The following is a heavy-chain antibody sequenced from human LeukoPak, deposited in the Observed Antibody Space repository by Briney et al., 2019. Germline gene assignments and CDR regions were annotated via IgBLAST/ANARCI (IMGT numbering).Heavy chain of an antibody. CDR2: ISYDGSTK. CDR1: GFTFSDYG. Sequence: GRSLRLSCAASGFTFSDYGMHWVRQAPGKGLEWGAVISYDGSTKYYADSVKGRFTISRDNSKNTLYLQMNSLRAEDTAVYYCARAYRITMVRGVIKYWGQGTLVTVSS. CDR3: ARAYRITMVRGVIKY. J-gene: IGHJ4*02. D-gene: IGHD3-10*01. V-gene: IGHV3-30*03.